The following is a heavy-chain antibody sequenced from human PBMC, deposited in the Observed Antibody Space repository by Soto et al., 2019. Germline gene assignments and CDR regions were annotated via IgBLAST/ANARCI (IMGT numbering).Heavy chain of an antibody. V-gene: IGHV4-59*01. CDR2: IYYSGST. CDR3: ARVAHYDFWSGYYHYFDY. CDR1: GGSISSYY. D-gene: IGHD3-3*01. J-gene: IGHJ4*02. Sequence: SETLSLTCTVSGGSISSYYWSWIRQPPGKGLEWIGYIYYSGSTNYNPSLKSRVTISVDTSKNQFSLKLSSVTAADTAVYYCARVAHYDFWSGYYHYFDYWGQGTLVTVSS.